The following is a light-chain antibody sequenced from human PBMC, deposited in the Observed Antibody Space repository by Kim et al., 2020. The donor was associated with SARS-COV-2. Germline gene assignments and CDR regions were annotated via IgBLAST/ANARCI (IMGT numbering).Light chain of an antibody. CDR1: QSVSSN. J-gene: IGKJ4*01. CDR3: QQYNNWPI. Sequence: EIVMTQSPATLSVSPGERATLSCRASQSVSSNLAWYRQKPGQAPRLLIYGASTRATGIPARFSGSGSGTEFTLTISSLQSEDFAVYYCQQYNNWPIFGGGTKVDIK. CDR2: GAS. V-gene: IGKV3-15*01.